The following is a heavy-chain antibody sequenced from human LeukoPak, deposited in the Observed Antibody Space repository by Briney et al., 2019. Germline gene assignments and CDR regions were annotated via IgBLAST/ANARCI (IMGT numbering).Heavy chain of an antibody. J-gene: IGHJ3*02. Sequence: TGGSLRLSCAASGFTFDDYAMHWVRQAPGKGLEWVSGISWNSGSIGYADSVKGRFTISRDNAKNSLYLQMNSLRAEDTALYYCAKGGRIRRYGDPEDAFDIWGQGTMVTVSS. CDR2: ISWNSGSI. D-gene: IGHD4-17*01. CDR3: AKGGRIRRYGDPEDAFDI. V-gene: IGHV3-9*01. CDR1: GFTFDDYA.